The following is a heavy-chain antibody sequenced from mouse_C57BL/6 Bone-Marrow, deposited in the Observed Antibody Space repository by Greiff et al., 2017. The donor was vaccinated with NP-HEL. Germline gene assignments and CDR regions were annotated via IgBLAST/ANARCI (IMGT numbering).Heavy chain of an antibody. D-gene: IGHD1-1*01. J-gene: IGHJ4*01. CDR1: GYTFTSYG. CDR3: ATHYYGSRGAMDY. V-gene: IGHV1-81*01. CDR2: IYPRSGNT. Sequence: VQRVESGAELARPGASVKLSCKASGYTFTSYGISWVKQSTGQGLEWIGEIYPRSGNTYYNEKFKGKATITADKSSSTAYMELRSLTSEDSAVYYCATHYYGSRGAMDYWGQGTSVTVSS.